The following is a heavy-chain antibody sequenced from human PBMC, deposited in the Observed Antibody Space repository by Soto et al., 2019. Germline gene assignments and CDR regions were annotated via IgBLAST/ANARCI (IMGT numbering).Heavy chain of an antibody. CDR1: GFSFSTYA. D-gene: IGHD2-15*01. Sequence: EVQLLESGGGLVQPGGSLRLSCAASGFSFSTYAMAWVRQAPGKGLDWVSLISATGGSTHYADSVKGRFTISRDNSKNILHLQLNSLRAEDTALYYCTRDSNTADVGPRPIGYFDLWGRGTLVTVSA. CDR2: ISATGGST. V-gene: IGHV3-23*01. J-gene: IGHJ2*01. CDR3: TRDSNTADVGPRPIGYFDL.